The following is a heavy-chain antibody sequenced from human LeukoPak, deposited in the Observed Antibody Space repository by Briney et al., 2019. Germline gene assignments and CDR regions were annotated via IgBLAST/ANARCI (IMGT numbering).Heavy chain of an antibody. CDR2: IYYSGST. CDR3: ARHAVSGYPYFDY. V-gene: IGHV4-59*08. CDR1: GGSISSYY. J-gene: IGHJ4*02. Sequence: SETLSLTCTVPGGSISSYYWSWIRQPPGKGLEWIGYIYYSGSTNYNPSLKSRVTISVDTSKNQFSLKLSSVTAADTAVYDRARHAVSGYPYFDYWGQGTLVTVSS. D-gene: IGHD3-22*01.